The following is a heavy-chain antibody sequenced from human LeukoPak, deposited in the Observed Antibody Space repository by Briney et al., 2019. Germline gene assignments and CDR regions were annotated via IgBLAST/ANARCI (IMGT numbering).Heavy chain of an antibody. V-gene: IGHV3-11*04. CDR2: ISSSGSTI. Sequence: GGSLRLSCAASGFTFSDYYMSWIRQAPGKGLEWVSYISSSGSTIYYADSVKGRFTISRDNAKNSLYLQMNSLRAEDTAVYYCAKDSEEGAVDYWGQGTLVTVSS. J-gene: IGHJ4*02. CDR3: AKDSEEGAVDY. CDR1: GFTFSDYY. D-gene: IGHD1-26*01.